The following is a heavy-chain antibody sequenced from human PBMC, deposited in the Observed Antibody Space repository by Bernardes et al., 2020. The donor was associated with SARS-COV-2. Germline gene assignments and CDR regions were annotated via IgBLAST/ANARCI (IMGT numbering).Heavy chain of an antibody. CDR3: VQDNYGFHH. CDR2: ESYDGIKT. V-gene: IGHV3-30*18. CDR1: GFKFGVHA. D-gene: IGHD3-10*01. Sequence: GGSLRLSCVASGFKFGVHAIHWVRQAPGKGLEWVALESYDGIKTSYADSVMGRFTIARDTSKNMLFLQMNVVRGEDTAIYYCVQDNYGFHHWGQGTLLTVSS. J-gene: IGHJ4*02.